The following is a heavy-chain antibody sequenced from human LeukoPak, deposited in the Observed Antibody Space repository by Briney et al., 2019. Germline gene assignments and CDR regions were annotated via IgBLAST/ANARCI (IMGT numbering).Heavy chain of an antibody. D-gene: IGHD3-3*01. CDR2: SNAGNGNT. CDR3: ARESQSPIFGVVPLRAAFDI. Sequence: GASVKVSCKASGYTFTSYAMHWVRQAPGQRLEWMGWSNAGNGNTKYSQKFQGRVTITRDTSASTAYMELSSLRSEDTAVYYCARESQSPIFGVVPLRAAFDIWGQGTMVTVSS. V-gene: IGHV1-3*01. J-gene: IGHJ3*02. CDR1: GYTFTSYA.